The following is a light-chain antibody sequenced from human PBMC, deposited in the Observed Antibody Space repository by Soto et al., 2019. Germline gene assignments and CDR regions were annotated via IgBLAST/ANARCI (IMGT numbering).Light chain of an antibody. Sequence: QSVLTQPASVSGSPGQSITISCTGTSTDINDYKYVSWYQQHPGKAPKVIIYDVSNRPSGVSHRFSGSESANTASLTISGLQAEDEADYYCSLYTGSSSLVFGTGTKLTVL. CDR3: SLYTGSSSLV. CDR1: STDINDYKY. J-gene: IGLJ1*01. CDR2: DVS. V-gene: IGLV2-14*03.